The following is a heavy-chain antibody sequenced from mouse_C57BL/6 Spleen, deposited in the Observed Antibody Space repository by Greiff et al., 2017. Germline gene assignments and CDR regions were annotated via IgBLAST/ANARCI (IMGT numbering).Heavy chain of an antibody. V-gene: IGHV1-69*01. D-gene: IGHD4-1*01. CDR2: IDPSDSYT. CDR1: GYTFTSSW. CDR3: ARRDWDDY. Sequence: QVQLQQPGAELVMPGASVKLSCKASGYTFTSSWMHWVKQRPGQGLEWIGEIDPSDSYTNYNQKFKGKSTLTVDKTSSTAYMQLSSLTTEDSAVYYCARRDWDDYWGQGTTLTVSS. J-gene: IGHJ2*01.